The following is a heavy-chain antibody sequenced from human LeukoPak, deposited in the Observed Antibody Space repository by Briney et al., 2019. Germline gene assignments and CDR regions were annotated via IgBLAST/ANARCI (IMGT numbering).Heavy chain of an antibody. CDR1: GGSFSGYY. V-gene: IGHV4-34*01. CDR3: ARNIVGPRQVDY. D-gene: IGHD1-26*01. J-gene: IGHJ4*02. CDR2: INHSGST. Sequence: SETLSLTCAVYGGSFSGYYWSWIRQPPGKGLEWIGEINHSGSTNYNPSLKSRVTISVDTSKSQFSLKLSSVTAADTAIYYCARNIVGPRQVDYWGQGTLVTVSS.